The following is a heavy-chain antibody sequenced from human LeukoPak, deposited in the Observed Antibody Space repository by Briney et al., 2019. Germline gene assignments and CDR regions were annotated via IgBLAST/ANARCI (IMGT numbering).Heavy chain of an antibody. D-gene: IGHD6-6*01. J-gene: IGHJ4*02. CDR3: ARQAHEYSSSGRDY. Sequence: PSETLSLTCAVYGGSFSGYYWSWIRQPPGKGLEWIGEINHSGSTNYNPSLKSRVTISVDTSKNQFSLKLSSVTAADTAVYYCARQAHEYSSSGRDYWGQGALVTVSS. CDR2: INHSGST. CDR1: GGSFSGYY. V-gene: IGHV4-34*01.